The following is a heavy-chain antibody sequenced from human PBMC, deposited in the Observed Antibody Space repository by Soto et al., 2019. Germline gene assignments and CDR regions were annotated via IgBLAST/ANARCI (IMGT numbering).Heavy chain of an antibody. CDR3: ARDYLWFGELYDGCYGMDV. Sequence: GGSLRLSCAASEFIFSDYGMHWVRQAPGKGLEWVAAMWYDGSNKYYADSVKGRFTISRDNSKDTLYLQMNSLRAEDTAVYYCARDYLWFGELYDGCYGMDVWGQGTTVTVSS. V-gene: IGHV3-33*01. CDR1: EFIFSDYG. J-gene: IGHJ6*02. CDR2: MWYDGSNK. D-gene: IGHD3-10*01.